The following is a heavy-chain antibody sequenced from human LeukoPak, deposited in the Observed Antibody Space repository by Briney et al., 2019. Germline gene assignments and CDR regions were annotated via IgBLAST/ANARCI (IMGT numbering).Heavy chain of an antibody. CDR1: GFTDSSNY. Sequence: GGSLRLSCAASGFTDSSNYMSWVRQAPGKGLEWVSVIYSGGSTYYADSVKGRFTISRDNSKNTLYLQMNSLRAEDTAVYYCASGDSSSSYYYYYYMDVWGKGTTVTVSS. V-gene: IGHV3-53*01. CDR2: IYSGGST. D-gene: IGHD6-6*01. CDR3: ASGDSSSSYYYYYYMDV. J-gene: IGHJ6*03.